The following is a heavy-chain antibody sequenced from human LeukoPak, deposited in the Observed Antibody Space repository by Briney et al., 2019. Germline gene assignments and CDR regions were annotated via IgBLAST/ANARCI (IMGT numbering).Heavy chain of an antibody. CDR3: ARRRSTTGYY. D-gene: IGHD1-1*01. J-gene: IGHJ4*02. V-gene: IGHV3-48*04. CDR1: GFTFSTYS. CDR2: ISSSGTTI. Sequence: GGSLGLSCAASGFTFSTYSMNWVRQAPGKGLEWVSYISSSGTTIYYADSVKGRFTISRDNAKNSLYLQMNSLRAEDTAVYYCARRRSTTGYYWGQGTLVTVSS.